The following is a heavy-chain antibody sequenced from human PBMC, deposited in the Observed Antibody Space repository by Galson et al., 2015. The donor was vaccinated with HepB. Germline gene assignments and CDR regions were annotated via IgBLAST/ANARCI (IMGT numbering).Heavy chain of an antibody. Sequence: SLRLSCAASGFTFSDYYMRWIRQAPGKGLEWVSYIRCSGSTIHYADSVKGRFIISRDNAKNSLFLQMNSLRAEDTAVYYCAKYQSYYLDMSRIDLWGAGTQVSFSA. CDR3: AKYQSYYLDMSRIDL. D-gene: IGHD3-22*01. J-gene: IGHJ5*02. CDR2: IRCSGSTI. CDR1: GFTFSDYY. V-gene: IGHV3-11*04.